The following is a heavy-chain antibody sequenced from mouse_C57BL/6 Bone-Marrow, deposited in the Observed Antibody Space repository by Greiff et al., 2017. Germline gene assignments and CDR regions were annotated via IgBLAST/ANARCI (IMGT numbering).Heavy chain of an antibody. CDR1: GYTFNNYW. CDR3: AGTKGFDY. Sequence: VQLKESGAELVRPGTSVKMSCKASGYTFNNYWIGWAKRRPGHGLEWIGDIYPGGGYTNYNEKFKGKATLTADKSSSTAYMQFSSLTSEDSAIYYCAGTKGFDYWGQGTTLTVSS. J-gene: IGHJ2*01. CDR2: IYPGGGYT. V-gene: IGHV1-63*01.